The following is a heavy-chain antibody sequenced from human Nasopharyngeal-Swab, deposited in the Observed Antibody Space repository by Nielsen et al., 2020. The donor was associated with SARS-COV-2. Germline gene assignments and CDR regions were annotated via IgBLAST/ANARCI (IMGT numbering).Heavy chain of an antibody. J-gene: IGHJ4*02. CDR2: VYYTGGT. D-gene: IGHD2-15*01. V-gene: IGHV4-59*08. Sequence: WIRQPPGKGLEWVGYVYYTGGTSYNPSLKSRVTISLDTSKKQFSLRLTSVTPADTAIYYCARMDAATDFWGQGTPVTVST. CDR3: ARMDAATDF.